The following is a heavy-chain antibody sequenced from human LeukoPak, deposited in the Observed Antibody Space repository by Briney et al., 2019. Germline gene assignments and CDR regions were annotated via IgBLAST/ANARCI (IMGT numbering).Heavy chain of an antibody. CDR2: IWYDGSNK. Sequence: SGGSLRLSCAASGFTFSSYGMHWVRQAPGKGLEWVAVIWYDGSNKYYADSVKGRFTISRDNSKNTLYLQMNSLRAEDTAVYYCAKDRAAAGIKPESYYFDYWGQGTLVTVSS. V-gene: IGHV3-30*02. CDR3: AKDRAAAGIKPESYYFDY. J-gene: IGHJ4*02. CDR1: GFTFSSYG. D-gene: IGHD6-13*01.